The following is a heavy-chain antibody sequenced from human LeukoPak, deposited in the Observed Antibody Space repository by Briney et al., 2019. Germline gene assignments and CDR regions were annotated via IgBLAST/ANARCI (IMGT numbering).Heavy chain of an antibody. CDR1: GYTFTSYG. D-gene: IGHD3-9*01. J-gene: IGHJ5*01. CDR2: LNPDNGNT. CDR3: VRVSRHILTGPHKENWFDS. V-gene: IGHV1-8*02. Sequence: GASVKLSCKASGYTFTSYGISWVRQATGHGLEWLGWLNPDNGNTGYAQKFQGRVTMTRDTSIRTAYMEMSSLRSDDTAVYYCVRVSRHILTGPHKENWFDSWGPGTLVTVSS.